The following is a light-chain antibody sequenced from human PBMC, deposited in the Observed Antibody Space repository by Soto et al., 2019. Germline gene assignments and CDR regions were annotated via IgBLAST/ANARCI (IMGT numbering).Light chain of an antibody. V-gene: IGKV3-11*01. CDR2: DAS. CDR3: QQRSNWPST. Sequence: EIVLTQSPATLSLSPGDRATLSCRASQSVSSYLAWYQQKPGQAPRLLIYDASNRATGIPARFSGSGSGTDVTLTITTLGPEGFAVYYCQQRSNWPSTFGGGTKVEIK. CDR1: QSVSSY. J-gene: IGKJ4*01.